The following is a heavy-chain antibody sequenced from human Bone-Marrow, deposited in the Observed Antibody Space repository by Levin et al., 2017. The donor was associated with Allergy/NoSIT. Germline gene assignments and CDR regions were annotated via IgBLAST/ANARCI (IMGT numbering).Heavy chain of an antibody. CDR3: ARVDYDYIWGSYRAPTFDY. CDR2: INHSGST. V-gene: IGHV4-34*01. J-gene: IGHJ4*02. D-gene: IGHD3-16*02. CDR1: GGSFSGYY. Sequence: SETLSLTCAVYGGSFSGYYWSWIRQPPGKGLEWIGEINHSGSTNYNPSLKSRVTISVDTSKNQFSLKLSSVTAADTAVYYCARVDYDYIWGSYRAPTFDYWGQGTLVTVSS.